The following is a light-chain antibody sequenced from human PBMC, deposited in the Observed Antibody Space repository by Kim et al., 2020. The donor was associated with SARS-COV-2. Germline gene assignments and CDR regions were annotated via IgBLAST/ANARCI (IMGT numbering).Light chain of an antibody. Sequence: RVTITCTGSSYNIGAGYDVHWYQHLPGTAPKLLIYGNSNRPSGVPDRFSGSKSGTSASLAITGLQAEDEADYYCQSYDSSLSDSVFGGGTQLTVL. CDR3: QSYDSSLSDSV. V-gene: IGLV1-40*01. CDR2: GNS. CDR1: SYNIGAGYD. J-gene: IGLJ2*01.